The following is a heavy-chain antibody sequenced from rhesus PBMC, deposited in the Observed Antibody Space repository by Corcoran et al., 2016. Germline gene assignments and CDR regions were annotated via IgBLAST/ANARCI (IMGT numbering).Heavy chain of an antibody. Sequence: QVKLQESGPGLVKPLETLSLTCAVSGGSISGGYYYWSWIRQPPGKGLEWIGGIYNRSGNTYYNPPIKIRVTISKDTSKNQFSRKLSSVTAADTAVYYGARGGRVVLTAMFKFDYWGQGVLVTVSS. J-gene: IGHJ4*01. CDR2: IYNRSGNT. CDR1: GGSISGGYYY. D-gene: IGHD2-27*01. V-gene: IGHV4S12*01. CDR3: ARGGRVVLTAMFKFDY.